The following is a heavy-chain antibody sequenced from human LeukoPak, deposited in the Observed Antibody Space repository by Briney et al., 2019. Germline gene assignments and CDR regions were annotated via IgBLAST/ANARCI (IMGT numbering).Heavy chain of an antibody. CDR2: ISGNSGLI. CDR3: AKSGSGSVSRDINY. V-gene: IGHV3-9*01. D-gene: IGHD3-10*01. CDR1: GFTFDDYA. Sequence: GGSLRLSCAASGFTFDDYAMHWVRQAPGKGLEWVSGISGNSGLIGYADSVKGRFTISRDNAKKSLYLQMNSLRAEDTALYYCAKSGSGSVSRDINYWGQGTLVTVSS. J-gene: IGHJ4*02.